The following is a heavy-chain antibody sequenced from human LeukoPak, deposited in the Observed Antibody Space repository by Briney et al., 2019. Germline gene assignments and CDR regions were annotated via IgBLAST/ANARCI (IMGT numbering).Heavy chain of an antibody. CDR1: GFTFSSYG. J-gene: IGHJ4*02. CDR3: ARDRGLEQLWPLYYFDY. V-gene: IGHV3-30*02. D-gene: IGHD5-18*01. Sequence: PGGSLRLSCAASGFTFSSYGMHWVRQAPGKGLEWVAFIRYDGSNKYYADSVKGRFTISRDNSKNTLYLQMNSLRAEDTAVYYCARDRGLEQLWPLYYFDYWGQGTLVTVSS. CDR2: IRYDGSNK.